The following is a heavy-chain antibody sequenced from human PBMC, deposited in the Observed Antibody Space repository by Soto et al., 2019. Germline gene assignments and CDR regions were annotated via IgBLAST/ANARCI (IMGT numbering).Heavy chain of an antibody. J-gene: IGHJ4*02. CDR3: ARGLKRPLHITMVRGVGWIRHFDY. CDR1: GGSFSGYY. Sequence: PSETLSLTCAVYGGSFSGYYWSWIRQPPGKGLEWIGEINHSGSTNYNPSLKSRVTISVDTSKNQFSLKLSSVTAADTAVYYCARGLKRPLHITMVRGVGWIRHFDYRGQGTLVTVSS. V-gene: IGHV4-34*01. D-gene: IGHD3-10*01. CDR2: INHSGST.